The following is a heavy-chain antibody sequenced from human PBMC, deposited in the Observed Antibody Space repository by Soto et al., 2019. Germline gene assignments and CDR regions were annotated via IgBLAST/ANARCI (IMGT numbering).Heavy chain of an antibody. CDR1: GYSFTSYW. Sequence: PGESLKISCKGSGYSFTSYWIGWVRQMPGKGLEWMGIIYPGDSDTRYSPSFQGQVTISADKSISTAYLQWSSLKASDTAMYYCARHAYPGYYYYGMDVWGQGTTVTVSS. CDR3: ARHAYPGYYYYGMDV. J-gene: IGHJ6*02. V-gene: IGHV5-51*01. CDR2: IYPGDSDT.